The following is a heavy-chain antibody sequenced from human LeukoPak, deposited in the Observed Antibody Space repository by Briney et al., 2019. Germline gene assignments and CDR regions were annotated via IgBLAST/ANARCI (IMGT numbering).Heavy chain of an antibody. Sequence: ASVKVSCKASGYTFTSYAMNWVRQAPGQGLEWMGWINTNTGNPTYAQGFTGRFVFSLDTSVSTAYPQISSLKAEDTAVYYCAREPPTYSSSWNGGFQHWGQGTLVTVSS. J-gene: IGHJ1*01. V-gene: IGHV7-4-1*02. CDR1: GYTFTSYA. CDR2: INTNTGNP. CDR3: AREPPTYSSSWNGGFQH. D-gene: IGHD6-13*01.